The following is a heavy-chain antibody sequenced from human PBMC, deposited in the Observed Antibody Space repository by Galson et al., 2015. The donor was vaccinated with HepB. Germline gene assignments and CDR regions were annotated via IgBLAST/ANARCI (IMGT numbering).Heavy chain of an antibody. CDR3: AKGDYYDSSGYYYFDY. V-gene: IGHV3-23*01. J-gene: IGHJ4*02. D-gene: IGHD3-22*01. CDR2: ISGSGGST. Sequence: SLRLSCAASGFTFTTYAMRWVRQAPGQGLEWVSAISGSGGSTYYADSVKGCFTISRDNSKNALYLQMNSLRAEDTAVYYCAKGDYYDSSGYYYFDYWGQGTLVTVSS. CDR1: GFTFTTYA.